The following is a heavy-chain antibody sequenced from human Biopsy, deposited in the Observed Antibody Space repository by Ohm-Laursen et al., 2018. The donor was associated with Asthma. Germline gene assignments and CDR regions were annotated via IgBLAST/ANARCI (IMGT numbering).Heavy chain of an antibody. CDR1: GFTFSSYG. CDR2: ISNDGSSK. D-gene: IGHD2-21*02. Sequence: SLRLSCTAFGFTFSSYGMHWVRQAPGKGLEWVALISNDGSSKYYADSVKGRFTISRDISKNTLYLQMNSLRAEDTAVYYCARSDCGSGGYCYIPFYFWGQGTLVTVSS. CDR3: ARSDCGSGGYCYIPFYF. V-gene: IGHV3-30*03. J-gene: IGHJ4*02.